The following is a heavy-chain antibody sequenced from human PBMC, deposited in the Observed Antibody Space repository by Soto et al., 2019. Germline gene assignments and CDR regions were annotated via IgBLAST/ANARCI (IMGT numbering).Heavy chain of an antibody. CDR1: GFTFSSYW. CDR3: ARDLKPQWLGKNYYHYYGMDV. D-gene: IGHD6-19*01. CDR2: IKQDGSEK. J-gene: IGHJ6*02. V-gene: IGHV3-7*01. Sequence: EVQLVESGGGLVQPGGSLRLSCAASGFTFSSYWMSWVRQAPGKGLEWVANIKQDGSEKYYVDSVKGRFTISRDNAKNSLYLQMNSLRAEDTAVYYCARDLKPQWLGKNYYHYYGMDVWGQGTTVTVSS.